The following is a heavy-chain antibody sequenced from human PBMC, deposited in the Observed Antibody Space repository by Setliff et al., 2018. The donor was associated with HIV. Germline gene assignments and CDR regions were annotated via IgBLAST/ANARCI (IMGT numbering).Heavy chain of an antibody. CDR3: ARGKGVGGVVITGGLDV. CDR2: MNPKTGFS. D-gene: IGHD3-10*01. V-gene: IGHV1-8*01. Sequence: ASVKVSCKASGHTFTNVDIHWLRRATGQGLEWMGWMNPKTGFSGYALKFQARVTMTRHTSISTAYMGLSSLTSEDTDVYNCARGKGVGGVVITGGLDVWGKGTTVTVSS. CDR1: GHTFTNVD. J-gene: IGHJ6*04.